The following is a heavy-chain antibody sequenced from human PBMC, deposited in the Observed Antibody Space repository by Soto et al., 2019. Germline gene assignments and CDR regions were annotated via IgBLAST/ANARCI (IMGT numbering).Heavy chain of an antibody. J-gene: IGHJ4*02. Sequence: EVQLVESGGGLVQPGGSLRLSCAASGFSISDCSMNWVRRAPGKGLEWISYISTNNDAIYYADSVKGRFTISRDNAKNSLYLQMNSLRAEDSPLYYCASVLGSRRSGSYPSYWGQGTLVTVSS. CDR2: ISTNNDAI. V-gene: IGHV3-48*01. CDR1: GFSISDCS. D-gene: IGHD3-10*01. CDR3: ASVLGSRRSGSYPSY.